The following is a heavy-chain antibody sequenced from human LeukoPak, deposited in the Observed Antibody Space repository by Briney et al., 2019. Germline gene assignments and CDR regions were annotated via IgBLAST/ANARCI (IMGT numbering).Heavy chain of an antibody. CDR2: IYYSGST. J-gene: IGHJ6*03. CDR1: GASISGSSHYF. CDR3: AITGDYARIDYYNIDV. Sequence: SETLSLTCTVSGASISGSSHYFWGWIRQTPGKGLEWIGSIYYSGSTYYNPSLKTRVSMSIDSSKNQFSLNLSSVTAADTAVYYCAITGDYARIDYYNIDVWGKGKTVTISS. D-gene: IGHD4-17*01. V-gene: IGHV4-39*01.